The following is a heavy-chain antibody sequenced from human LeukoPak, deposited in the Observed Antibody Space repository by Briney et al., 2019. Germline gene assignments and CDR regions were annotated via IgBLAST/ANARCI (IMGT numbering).Heavy chain of an antibody. CDR3: ARDRYRQPVRGNWFDP. CDR2: INPNSGGT. Sequence: AASVKVSCKASGYTFTGYYMHWVRQAPGQGLEWMGWINPNSGGTNYAQKFQGRVTMTRDTSISTAYMELSRLRSDDTAVYYCARDRYRQPVRGNWFDPWGQGTLVTVSS. CDR1: GYTFTGYY. J-gene: IGHJ5*02. D-gene: IGHD6-6*01. V-gene: IGHV1-2*02.